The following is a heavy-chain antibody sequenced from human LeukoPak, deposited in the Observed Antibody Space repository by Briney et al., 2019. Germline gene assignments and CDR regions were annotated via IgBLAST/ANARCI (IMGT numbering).Heavy chain of an antibody. CDR1: GFSLSTSGVG. V-gene: IGHV2-5*02. CDR2: LYWDDDK. Sequence: SGPTLVKPTQTLTLTCTFSGFSLSTSGVGVGWIRQPPGKALEWPALLYWDDDKRYSPSLKSRLTITKDTSKNQVVLTMTNMDPVDTATYYCARTLVDYVWGSYRYTGFDYWGQGTLVTVSS. J-gene: IGHJ4*02. CDR3: ARTLVDYVWGSYRYTGFDY. D-gene: IGHD3-16*02.